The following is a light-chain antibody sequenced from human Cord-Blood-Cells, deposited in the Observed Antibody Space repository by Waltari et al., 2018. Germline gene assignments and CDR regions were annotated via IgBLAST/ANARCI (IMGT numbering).Light chain of an antibody. Sequence: QSALTQPPSASGSPGQSVTISCTGTSSDVGGYNYVSWYQQHPGQAPKRMIYEVSKRPTGVPDLFSGSKSGNTASLTVTGLQAEDEADYYCSSYAGRNNLVFGGGTELTVL. V-gene: IGLV2-8*01. J-gene: IGLJ3*02. CDR1: SSDVGGYNY. CDR2: EVS. CDR3: SSYAGRNNLV.